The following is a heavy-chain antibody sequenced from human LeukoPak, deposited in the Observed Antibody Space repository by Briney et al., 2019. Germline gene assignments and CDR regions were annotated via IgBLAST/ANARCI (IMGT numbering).Heavy chain of an antibody. CDR1: GYTFTSYG. V-gene: IGHV1-18*01. J-gene: IGHJ4*02. D-gene: IGHD3-10*01. CDR2: ISAYNGNT. Sequence: GASVKVSCKASGYTFTSYGISWVRQAPGQGLEWMGWISAYNGNTNYAQKLQGRVTMTTDTSTSTAYMELRSLRSDDTAVYYCARSLLLWFGELREAFSDYWGQGTLVTVSS. CDR3: ARSLLLWFGELREAFSDY.